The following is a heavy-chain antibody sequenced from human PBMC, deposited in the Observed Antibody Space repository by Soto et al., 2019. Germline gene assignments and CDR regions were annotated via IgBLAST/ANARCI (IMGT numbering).Heavy chain of an antibody. CDR2: INVGNGNT. V-gene: IGHV1-3*01. Sequence: ASVKASCKAPGDTFTRYNIHWVRQAPEQRLEWMGWINVGNGNTRYSQKFQGRLTLTRDTPGNTAYLELNSLISEDTAVYYCATPQDYVGCLDSWGQGTLVTVSS. CDR3: ATPQDYVGCLDS. CDR1: GDTFTRYN. J-gene: IGHJ4*02. D-gene: IGHD3-10*02.